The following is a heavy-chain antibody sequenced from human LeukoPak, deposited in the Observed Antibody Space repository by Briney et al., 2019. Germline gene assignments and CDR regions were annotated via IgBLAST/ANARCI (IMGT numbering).Heavy chain of an antibody. D-gene: IGHD4-17*01. V-gene: IGHV1-18*01. J-gene: IGHJ4*02. CDR3: ARDLAMTTVTTQVG. Sequence: ASVKVSCKTSGYTFTSYGIGWVRQAPGQGLEWMGWISAYNGDTNYAQKLQGRVTMTTDTSTSTAYMELRSLRSDDTAVYYCARDLAMTTVTTQVGWGQGTLVTVSS. CDR2: ISAYNGDT. CDR1: GYTFTSYG.